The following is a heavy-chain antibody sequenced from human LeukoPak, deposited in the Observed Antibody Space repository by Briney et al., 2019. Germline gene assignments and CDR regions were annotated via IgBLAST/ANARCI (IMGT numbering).Heavy chain of an antibody. Sequence: QTGGSLRLSCAASGFTVGSNYMSWVRQAPGKGLEWVSVIYSGGSTYYADSVKGRFTISRDNSKNTLYLQMNSLRAEDTAVYYCARITVTMGWFDPWGQGTLVTVSS. D-gene: IGHD4-17*01. J-gene: IGHJ5*02. CDR3: ARITVTMGWFDP. CDR1: GFTVGSNY. V-gene: IGHV3-53*01. CDR2: IYSGGST.